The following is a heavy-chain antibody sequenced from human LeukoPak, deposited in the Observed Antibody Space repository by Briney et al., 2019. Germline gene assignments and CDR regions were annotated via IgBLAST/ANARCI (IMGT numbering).Heavy chain of an antibody. CDR3: ARGAPSDY. Sequence: SQTLSLTCTVSGGSISGGSISSYYWSWVRQPAGKGLEWIGRIYTSGTTNYNPSLKSRVTMSVDTSKNQFSLKLNSVTAADTAVYYCARGAPSDYWGQGTLVTVSS. CDR1: GGSISGGSISSYY. V-gene: IGHV4-61*02. CDR2: IYTSGTT. J-gene: IGHJ4*02.